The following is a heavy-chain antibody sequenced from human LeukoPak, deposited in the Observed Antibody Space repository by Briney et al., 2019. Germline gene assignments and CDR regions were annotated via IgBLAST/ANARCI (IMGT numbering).Heavy chain of an antibody. CDR3: ARVSKRRPYYYDYGMDV. V-gene: IGHV4-34*01. CDR1: SGSFNGYY. CDR2: INHSGST. J-gene: IGHJ6*02. D-gene: IGHD2/OR15-2a*01. Sequence: PSETLSLNCAVYSGSFNGYYWSGIPQPPGKGLVGIGKINHSGSTNYNPSHNSRVSISVDTSKHQLSLKLSSVTGADTAVYYCARVSKRRPYYYDYGMDVRGQGTTVTVSS.